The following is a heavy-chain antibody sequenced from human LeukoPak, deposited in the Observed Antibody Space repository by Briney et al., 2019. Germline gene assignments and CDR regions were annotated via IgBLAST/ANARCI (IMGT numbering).Heavy chain of an antibody. J-gene: IGHJ5*02. Sequence: SETLSLTCTVSGGSISSGGYYWSWIRQHPGKGLEWIGYIYYSGSTYYNPSLKSRVTISVDTSKNQFSLKLSSVTAADTAVYYCARRIVVAGTRGWFDPWGQGTLVTVSS. CDR1: GGSISSGGYY. CDR2: IYYSGST. D-gene: IGHD6-19*01. CDR3: ARRIVVAGTRGWFDP. V-gene: IGHV4-31*03.